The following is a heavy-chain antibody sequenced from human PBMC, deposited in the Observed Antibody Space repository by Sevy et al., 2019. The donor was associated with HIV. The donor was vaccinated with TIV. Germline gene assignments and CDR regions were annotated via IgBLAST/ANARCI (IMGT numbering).Heavy chain of an antibody. CDR2: IYDSGST. D-gene: IGHD3-22*01. CDR3: ARGDGIYFDGSVYYPDGAFDI. J-gene: IGHJ3*02. Sequence: SETLSLTCTVSGGSISNYYWSWIRQPPGKGLEWIATIYDSGSTNYNPSLKSRVTISVDTSKNQFSLKLRSVTAADTAVYYCARGDGIYFDGSVYYPDGAFDIWGQGTMVTVSS. CDR1: GGSISNYY. V-gene: IGHV4-59*01.